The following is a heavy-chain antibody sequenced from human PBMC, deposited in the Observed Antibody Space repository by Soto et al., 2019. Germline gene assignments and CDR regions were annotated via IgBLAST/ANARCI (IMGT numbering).Heavy chain of an antibody. D-gene: IGHD5-18*01. CDR2: IYWNDDK. V-gene: IGHV2-5*01. Sequence: SGPTLVNPTQTLTLTCTFSGFSLSTSGVGVGWIRQPPGKALEWLALIYWNDDKRYSPSLKSRLTITKDTSKNQVVLTMTNMDPVATATYYCAHLYSYGPSYYFDYWGQGTLVTVSS. CDR1: GFSLSTSGVG. J-gene: IGHJ4*02. CDR3: AHLYSYGPSYYFDY.